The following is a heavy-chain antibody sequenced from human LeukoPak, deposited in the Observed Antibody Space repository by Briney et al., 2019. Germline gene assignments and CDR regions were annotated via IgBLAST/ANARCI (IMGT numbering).Heavy chain of an antibody. CDR3: ARARGDSPRIYYYMDV. D-gene: IGHD3-16*01. CDR1: GDSISIGDYR. V-gene: IGHV4-30-4*01. J-gene: IGHJ6*03. CDR2: VYYIGTA. Sequence: PSETLSLTCSVSGDSISIGDYRWGWIRQSPGKGLEWIGYVYYIGTAYYNPSLRSRVALSADTSKNQFSLKLNSVTVADSAVYFCARARGDSPRIYYYMDVWGKGTTVTVSS.